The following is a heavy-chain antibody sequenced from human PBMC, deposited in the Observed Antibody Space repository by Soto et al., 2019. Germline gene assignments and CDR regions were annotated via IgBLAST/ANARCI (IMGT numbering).Heavy chain of an antibody. CDR2: IKPDESEK. CDR1: GFTFSDSW. D-gene: IGHD4-4*01. J-gene: IGHJ5*02. Sequence: EVQLVESGGGLVQPWGSLRLSCTASGFTFSDSWMTWVRQAPGKGLEWVARIKPDESEKKYADSVKGRFSISRDNAKNSMYLQMDSLRDEDTAVYYCVRGGSNYASWGQGTLVTVSS. V-gene: IGHV3-7*01. CDR3: VRGGSNYAS.